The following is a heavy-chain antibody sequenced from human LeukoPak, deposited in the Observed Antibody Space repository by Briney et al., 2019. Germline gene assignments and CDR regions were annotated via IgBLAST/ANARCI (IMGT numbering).Heavy chain of an antibody. Sequence: GGSLRLSCAASGFTFSSYSMNWVRQAPGKGLEWVSSISSSSSYTYYADSVKGRFTISRDNAKNSLYLQMNSLRAEDTAVYYCARDAGGEITMVRGVLDYWGQGTPVTVSS. D-gene: IGHD3-10*01. CDR1: GFTFSSYS. V-gene: IGHV3-21*01. CDR3: ARDAGGEITMVRGVLDY. J-gene: IGHJ4*02. CDR2: ISSSSSYT.